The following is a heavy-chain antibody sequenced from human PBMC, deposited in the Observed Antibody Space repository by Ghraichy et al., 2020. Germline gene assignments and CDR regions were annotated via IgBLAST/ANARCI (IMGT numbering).Heavy chain of an antibody. D-gene: IGHD6-19*01. CDR3: ARVGGYSGSGWSDAFDI. V-gene: IGHV1-3*01. CDR2: INAGNGNT. CDR1: GYTFTSYA. J-gene: IGHJ3*02. Sequence: ASVKVSCKASGYTFTSYAMHWVRQAPGQRLEWMGWINAGNGNTKYSQKFQGRVTITRDTSASTAYMELSSLRSEDTAVYYCARVGGYSGSGWSDAFDIWGQGTMVTVSS.